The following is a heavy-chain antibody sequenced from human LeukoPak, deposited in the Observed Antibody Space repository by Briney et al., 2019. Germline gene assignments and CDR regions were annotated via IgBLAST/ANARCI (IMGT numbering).Heavy chain of an antibody. J-gene: IGHJ4*02. CDR1: GFTFSSYA. D-gene: IGHD3-9*01. Sequence: PGGSLRLSCAASGFTFSSYAMSWVRQAPGRGLEWVSAISGSGGSTYYADSVKGRFTISRDNSKNTLYLQMNSLRAEDTAVYYCAKGGSPFDFDSAFDYWGQGTLVTVSS. CDR3: AKGGSPFDFDSAFDY. V-gene: IGHV3-23*01. CDR2: ISGSGGST.